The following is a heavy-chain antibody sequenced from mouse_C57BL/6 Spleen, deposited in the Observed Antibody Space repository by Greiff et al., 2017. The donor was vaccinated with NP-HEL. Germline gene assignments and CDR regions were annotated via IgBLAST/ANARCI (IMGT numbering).Heavy chain of an antibody. CDR1: GFNIKDDY. D-gene: IGHD1-1*01. CDR2: IDPENGDT. Sequence: VQLQQSGAELVRPGASVKLSCTASGFNIKDDYMHWVKQRPEQGLEWIGWIDPENGDTEYASKFQGKATITADTSSNTAYLQLSSLTSEDTAVYYCTTHYYGSSYLLDVWGTGTTVTVSS. CDR3: TTHYYGSSYLLDV. V-gene: IGHV14-4*01. J-gene: IGHJ1*03.